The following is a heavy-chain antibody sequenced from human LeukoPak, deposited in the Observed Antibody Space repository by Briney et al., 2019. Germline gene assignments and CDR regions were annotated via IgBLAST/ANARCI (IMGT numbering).Heavy chain of an antibody. CDR3: ARAGYSRFVDDLDY. V-gene: IGHV1-18*01. D-gene: IGHD1-26*01. CDR1: GYIFTNYG. CDR2: ISAYNGNT. J-gene: IGHJ4*02. Sequence: ASVKVSCKASGYIFTNYGINWVRQAPGQGLEWMGWISAYNGNTKYTQKLQDRVTMTTDTSTSTAYMELKTQRSDDTAVYFCARAGYSRFVDDLDYWGQGTVVTVSS.